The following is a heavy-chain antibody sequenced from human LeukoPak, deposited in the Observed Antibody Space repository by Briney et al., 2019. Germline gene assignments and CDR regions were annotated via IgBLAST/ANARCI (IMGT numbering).Heavy chain of an antibody. CDR1: GGSFSGYY. Sequence: PSETLSLTCAVYGGSFSGYYWSWIRQPPGKGLEWIGYIYYIGSTNYNPSLRSRVTISVDTSKNQFSLKLTSVTAADTAVYYCARVRRDGYPFDYWGQGTLVTVSS. CDR2: IYYIGST. D-gene: IGHD5-24*01. V-gene: IGHV4-59*01. J-gene: IGHJ4*02. CDR3: ARVRRDGYPFDY.